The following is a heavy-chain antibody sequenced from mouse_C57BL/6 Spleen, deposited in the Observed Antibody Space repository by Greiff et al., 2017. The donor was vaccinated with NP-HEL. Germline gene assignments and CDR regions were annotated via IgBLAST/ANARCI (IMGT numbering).Heavy chain of an antibody. CDR3: ARRGAYAYEAMDY. CDR2: IDPSDSYT. V-gene: IGHV1-69*01. J-gene: IGHJ4*01. CDR1: GYTFTSYW. D-gene: IGHD3-1*01. Sequence: QVQLQQPGAELVMPGASVKLSCKASGYTFTSYWMHWVKQRPGQGLEWIGEIDPSDSYTNYNQKFKGKSTLTVDKSSSTAYMQLSSLTSEDSAVYYCARRGAYAYEAMDYWGQGASVTVSS.